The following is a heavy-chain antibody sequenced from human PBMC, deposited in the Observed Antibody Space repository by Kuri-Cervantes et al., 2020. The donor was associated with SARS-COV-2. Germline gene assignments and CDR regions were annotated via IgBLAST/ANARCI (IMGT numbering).Heavy chain of an antibody. V-gene: IGHV1-2*04. Sequence: ASVKVSCKASGYTFTGYYMHWVRQAPGQGLEWMGWINPNSGGTNYAQKFQGWVTMTRDTSISTVYMELSRLRSDDTAVCYCARSTSFRRLVVISQGGAFDIWGQGTMVTVSS. J-gene: IGHJ3*02. CDR1: GYTFTGYY. CDR3: ARSTSFRRLVVISQGGAFDI. CDR2: INPNSGGT. D-gene: IGHD3-22*01.